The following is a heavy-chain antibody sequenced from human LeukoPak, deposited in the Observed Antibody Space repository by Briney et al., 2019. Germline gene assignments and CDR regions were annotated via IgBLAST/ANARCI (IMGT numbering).Heavy chain of an antibody. J-gene: IGHJ4*02. CDR1: GFTVSTYY. CDR2: IYSGGST. D-gene: IGHD6-19*01. V-gene: IGHV3-53*01. CDR3: ARVRGGWDFDY. Sequence: PGGSLRLSCAASGFTVSTYYMSWVRQAPGKGLEWVSVIYSGGSTYYSDSVKGRFTISRDNSKTTLYLQMNSLRAEDTAVYYCARVRGGWDFDYWGQGTLVTVSS.